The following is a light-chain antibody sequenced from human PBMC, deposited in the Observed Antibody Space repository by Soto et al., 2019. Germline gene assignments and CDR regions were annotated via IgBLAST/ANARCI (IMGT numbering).Light chain of an antibody. V-gene: IGKV1-8*01. CDR2: AAS. J-gene: IGKJ1*01. CDR3: QQYKNGWT. Sequence: AIRMTQSPSSLSASTGARVPITCRASQGISSYLAWYQQKPGKAPKLLIYAASTLQSGVPSRFSGSGSGTDFTLTISCLQSEDFAVYYCQQYKNGWTFGQGTKVDI. CDR1: QGISSY.